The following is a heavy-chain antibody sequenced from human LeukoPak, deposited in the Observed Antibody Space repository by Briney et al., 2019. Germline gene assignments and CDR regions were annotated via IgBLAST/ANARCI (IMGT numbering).Heavy chain of an antibody. J-gene: IGHJ4*02. CDR3: ARDGGYRYYGSGSYLGY. CDR2: IYRSGTT. Sequence: PSGTLSLTCAVSGGSISSTNWWSWVRQPPGKGLEWIGEIYRSGTTNYKPSLKSRVTISLDKSRNHFSLKLTSVTAADSAVYYCARDGGYRYYGSGSYLGYWGQGTLVTVSS. D-gene: IGHD3-10*01. CDR1: GGSISSTNW. V-gene: IGHV4-4*02.